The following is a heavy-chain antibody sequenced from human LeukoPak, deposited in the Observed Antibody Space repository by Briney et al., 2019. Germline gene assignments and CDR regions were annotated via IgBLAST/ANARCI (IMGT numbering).Heavy chain of an antibody. J-gene: IGHJ4*02. CDR3: ARSGAAAERGNFDY. Sequence: SETLSLTCAVSGGSISISSYYWGWIRQPPGKGLEWIGSIYYSGSTYYNPSLKSRVAMSVDTSKNQFSLKLSSVTAADTAVFYCARSGAAAERGNFDYWGQGTLVTVSS. V-gene: IGHV4-39*01. CDR2: IYYSGST. D-gene: IGHD6-13*01. CDR1: GGSISISSYY.